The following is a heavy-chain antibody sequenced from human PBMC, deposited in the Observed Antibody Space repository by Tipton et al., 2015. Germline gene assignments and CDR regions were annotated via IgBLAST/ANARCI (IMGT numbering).Heavy chain of an antibody. J-gene: IGHJ6*02. CDR2: ISTSVTT. CDR1: GGFVSSYY. CDR3: ARVGVNYGLDV. Sequence: TLSLTCSVSGGFVSSYYWVWIRQAAGKELEWIGRISTSVTTNFNPSLKSRVSMSLDTSKNEISLKLTSLIAADTAVYYCARVGVNYGLDVWGQGTTVTVS. V-gene: IGHV4-4*07.